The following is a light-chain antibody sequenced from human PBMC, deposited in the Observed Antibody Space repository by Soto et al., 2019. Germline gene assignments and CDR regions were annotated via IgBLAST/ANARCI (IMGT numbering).Light chain of an antibody. Sequence: QSARTQPPSVSGAPGQRVTISCTGSSSNIGAGYYVHWYHHLPGTAPKLLIXXXXXWPSGVPDRFSGSKSGTSASLAITGLQAEDEADYYCQSYDSSLSGYVFGTGTKVTVL. V-gene: IGLV1-40*01. CDR2: XXX. J-gene: IGLJ1*01. CDR1: SSNIGAGYY. CDR3: QSYDSSLSGYV.